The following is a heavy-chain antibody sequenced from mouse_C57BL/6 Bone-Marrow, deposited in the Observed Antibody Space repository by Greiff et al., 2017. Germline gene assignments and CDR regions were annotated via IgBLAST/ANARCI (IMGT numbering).Heavy chain of an antibody. J-gene: IGHJ2*01. D-gene: IGHD3-3*01. Sequence: QVQLQQPGAELVKPGASVKLSCKASGYTFTSYWMQWVKQRPGQGLEWIGEIYPSDSYTNYNQKFKGKATLTVDTSSSTAYMQLSSLTSEDSAVYYCARRTALDYWGQGTTLTVSS. V-gene: IGHV1-50*01. CDR2: IYPSDSYT. CDR1: GYTFTSYW. CDR3: ARRTALDY.